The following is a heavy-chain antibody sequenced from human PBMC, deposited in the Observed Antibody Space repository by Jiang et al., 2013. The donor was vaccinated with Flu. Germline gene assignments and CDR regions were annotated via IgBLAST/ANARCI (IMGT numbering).Heavy chain of an antibody. CDR3: ARGGYGGRMFYYFEN. CDR1: GDSITSGSYY. Sequence: QLVESGPGLVKPSQTLSLICTVSGDSITSGSYYWSWIRQFPGKGLEWIGYIYYNGNTYYTPSLKSRARISVDTSRNHFSLRLSSVTAADTAVYYCARGGYGGRMFYYFENWGQGTLVTAST. V-gene: IGHV4-31*03. D-gene: IGHD4-23*01. J-gene: IGHJ4*02. CDR2: IYYNGNT.